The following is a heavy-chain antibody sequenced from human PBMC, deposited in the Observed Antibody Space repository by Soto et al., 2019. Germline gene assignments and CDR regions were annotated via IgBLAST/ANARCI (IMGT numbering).Heavy chain of an antibody. V-gene: IGHV1-2*02. CDR2: INPNNGAT. CDR1: RYIFTAYF. CDR3: ASHDQGARFDS. Sequence: QVQLVQSGAEVKKPGASVKVSCKAPRYIFTAYFMHWVRQAPGQGLEWMGWINPNNGATHYGLSFQGRVTMTRDTSISTAYMELCSLRSDDTAVYYGASHDQGARFDSWGQGPLVIVSS. D-gene: IGHD1-1*01. J-gene: IGHJ5*01.